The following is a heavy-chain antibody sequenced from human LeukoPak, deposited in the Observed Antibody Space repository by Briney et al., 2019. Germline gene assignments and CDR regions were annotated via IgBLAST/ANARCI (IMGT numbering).Heavy chain of an antibody. D-gene: IGHD3-22*01. CDR1: GFIFSTYG. CDR2: IWHDGSNR. CDR3: ARASSYYDSSGYYL. Sequence: GGSLRLSCAASGFIFSTYGMHWVRQAPGKGLEWVAVIWHDGSNRHYADSVKGRFTISRDNPKSTLYLQMNSLRAEDTAVYYCARASSYYDSSGYYLWGQGTLVTVSS. V-gene: IGHV3-33*01. J-gene: IGHJ4*02.